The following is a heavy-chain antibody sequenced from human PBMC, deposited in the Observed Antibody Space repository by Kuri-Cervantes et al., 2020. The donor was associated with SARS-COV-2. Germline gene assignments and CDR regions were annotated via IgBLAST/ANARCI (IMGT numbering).Heavy chain of an antibody. CDR1: GFTFSSYS. V-gene: IGHV3-48*04. CDR3: TTDRHYDYVWGSYRYPDY. CDR2: ISSSGSTI. J-gene: IGHJ4*02. Sequence: GESLKISCAASGFTFSSYSMNWVRQAPGKGLEWVSYISSSGSTIYYADSVKGRFTISRDNAKNSLYLQMNSLKTEDTAVYYCTTDRHYDYVWGSYRYPDYWGQGTLVTVSS. D-gene: IGHD3-16*02.